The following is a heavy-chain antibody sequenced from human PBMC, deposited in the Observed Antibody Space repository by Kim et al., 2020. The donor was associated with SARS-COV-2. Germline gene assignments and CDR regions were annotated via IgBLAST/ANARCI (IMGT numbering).Heavy chain of an antibody. CDR3: ARDLAVEGFDY. J-gene: IGHJ4*02. CDR2: T. Sequence: TNCPPPLKSRLTISVDTAKNQFSLKLSSVTAADTAVYYCARDLAVEGFDYWGQGTLVTVSS. V-gene: IGHV4-34*01. D-gene: IGHD6-19*01.